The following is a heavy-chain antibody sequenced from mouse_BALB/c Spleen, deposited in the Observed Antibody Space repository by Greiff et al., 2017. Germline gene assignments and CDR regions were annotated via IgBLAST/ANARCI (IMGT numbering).Heavy chain of an antibody. V-gene: IGHV5-6-4*01. CDR1: GFTFSSYT. J-gene: IGHJ4*01. CDR2: ISSGGSYT. Sequence: DVMLVESGGGLVKPGGSLKLSCAASGFTFSSYTMSWVRQTPEKRLEWVATISSGGSYTYYPDSVKGRFTISRDNAKNTLYLQMSSLKSEDTAMYYCTRVDTTVVATPYAMDYWGQGTSVTVSS. CDR3: TRVDTTVVATPYAMDY. D-gene: IGHD1-1*01.